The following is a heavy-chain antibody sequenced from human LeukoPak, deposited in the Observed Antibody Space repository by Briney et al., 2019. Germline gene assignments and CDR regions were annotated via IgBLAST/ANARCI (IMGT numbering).Heavy chain of an antibody. Sequence: GGSLRLACAASGFTFSSYSMNWVRQPPGRGLEWVSSISSSSSYIYYADSVKGRFTISRDNAKNSLYLQMNSLRAEDTAVYYCAREVLMDGMDVWGQGTTVTVSS. J-gene: IGHJ6*02. CDR2: ISSSSSYI. CDR3: AREVLMDGMDV. V-gene: IGHV3-21*01. D-gene: IGHD2-8*01. CDR1: GFTFSSYS.